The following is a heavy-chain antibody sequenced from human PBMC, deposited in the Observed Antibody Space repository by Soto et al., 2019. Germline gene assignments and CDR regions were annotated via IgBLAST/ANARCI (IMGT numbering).Heavy chain of an antibody. CDR2: IIPILGIA. Sequence: ASVKVSCKASGDTFSSYAISWVRQAPGQGLEWMGRIIPILGIANYAQKFQGRVTITADKSTSTASMELSSLRSEDTAVYYCARDLRSGWAHWGQGTLVTVSS. J-gene: IGHJ4*02. V-gene: IGHV1-69*04. D-gene: IGHD6-19*01. CDR3: ARDLRSGWAH. CDR1: GDTFSSYA.